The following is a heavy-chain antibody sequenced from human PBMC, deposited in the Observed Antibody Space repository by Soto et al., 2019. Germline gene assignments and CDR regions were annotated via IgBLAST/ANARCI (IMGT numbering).Heavy chain of an antibody. CDR2: ISAYNGNT. V-gene: IGHV1-18*01. CDR1: GYTFTSYG. Sequence: ASVKVSCKASGYTFTSYGISWVRQAPGQGLEWMGWISAYNGNTNYAQKLQGRVTMTTDTSQSTAYMELRSLRSDDTAVYYCARDVSLILDIVVVPAATLYYYYYGMDVWGQGTTVTVSS. CDR3: ARDVSLILDIVVVPAATLYYYYYGMDV. D-gene: IGHD2-2*01. J-gene: IGHJ6*02.